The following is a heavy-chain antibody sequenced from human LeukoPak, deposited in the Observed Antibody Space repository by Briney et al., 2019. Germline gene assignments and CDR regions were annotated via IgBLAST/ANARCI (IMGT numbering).Heavy chain of an antibody. J-gene: IGHJ6*04. Sequence: SETLSLTCTVSGYSISSGYYWGWIRQPPGKGLEWIGSIYHSGSTYYNPSLKSRVTISVDTSKNQFSLKLSSVTAADTAVYYCARDLGMDVWGKGTTVTISS. V-gene: IGHV4-38-2*02. CDR3: ARDLGMDV. CDR2: IYHSGST. CDR1: GYSISSGYY.